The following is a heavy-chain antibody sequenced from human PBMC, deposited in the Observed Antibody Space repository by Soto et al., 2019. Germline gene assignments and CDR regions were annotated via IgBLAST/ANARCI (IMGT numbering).Heavy chain of an antibody. D-gene: IGHD3-3*01. CDR2: MSYDGSDK. CDR3: AKETSRYDFWSGYYNYHGMDV. V-gene: IGHV3-30*18. J-gene: IGHJ6*02. Sequence: GXLRLSCAASGFMLSTYAMHWVRQAPGKGLEWVAVMSYDGSDKNYGDSVKGRFTISRDNSENTLYLQMNGLRAEDTAVYYCAKETSRYDFWSGYYNYHGMDVWGQGTKVTVYS. CDR1: GFMLSTYA.